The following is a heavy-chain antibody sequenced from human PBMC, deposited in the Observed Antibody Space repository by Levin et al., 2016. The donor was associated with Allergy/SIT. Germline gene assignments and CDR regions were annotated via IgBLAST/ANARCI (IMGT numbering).Heavy chain of an antibody. CDR3: ARAGSYHLNFDY. J-gene: IGHJ4*02. Sequence: SETLSLTCTVSGGSISNYYWSWIRQPPGKGLEWIGYIYYSGITKYNTSLKSRVTISVDTSKSQFSLNLSSVTAADTAVYYCARAGSYHLNFDYWGQGTLVTVSS. CDR1: GGSISNYY. V-gene: IGHV4-59*01. D-gene: IGHD1-26*01. CDR2: IYYSGIT.